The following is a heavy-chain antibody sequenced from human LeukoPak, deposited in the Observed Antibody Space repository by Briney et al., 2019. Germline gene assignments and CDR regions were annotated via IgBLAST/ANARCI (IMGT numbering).Heavy chain of an antibody. Sequence: PGGSLRLSCEASEFICRRYWMTWVRQAPGKGLEWVDNINQDGSENYYVDSVKGRFTISRDNAKNSLYLQMNSLRAEDTAVYYCARDRDPGIRGYSGYGAYHYGLDVWGQGTTVSVSS. V-gene: IGHV3-7*05. CDR2: INQDGSEN. CDR3: ARDRDPGIRGYSGYGAYHYGLDV. CDR1: EFICRRYW. J-gene: IGHJ6*02. D-gene: IGHD5-12*01.